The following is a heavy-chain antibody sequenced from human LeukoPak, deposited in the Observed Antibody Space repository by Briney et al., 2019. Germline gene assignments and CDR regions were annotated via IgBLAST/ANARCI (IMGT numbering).Heavy chain of an antibody. CDR3: ARDPSFSSGCSRNFFDY. CDR1: GFTFNNYT. Sequence: GGSLRLSCAASGFTFNNYTMYWVCQAPGKGLERVALISYDGGNINYADSVNSRFTISRDNSENNLYLQMNSLRPEDTTAYYCARDPSFSSGCSRNFFDYWGQGTLVTVSS. CDR2: ISYDGGNI. D-gene: IGHD6-19*01. J-gene: IGHJ4*02. V-gene: IGHV3-30-3*01.